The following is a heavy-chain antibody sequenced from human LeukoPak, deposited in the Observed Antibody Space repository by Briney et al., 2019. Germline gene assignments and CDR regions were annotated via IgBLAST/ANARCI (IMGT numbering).Heavy chain of an antibody. CDR3: ARRPYCSSSSYYYAMDV. Sequence: GGSLRLSCAASGFTVSSNYMNWVRQAPGKGLEWVSLIYSDGSTYYADSVKGRFTISRDNSKNTLYLQLNSLRAEDTAVYYCARRPYCSSSSYYYAMDVWGQGTTVTVSS. V-gene: IGHV3-53*01. CDR2: IYSDGST. D-gene: IGHD6-6*01. J-gene: IGHJ6*02. CDR1: GFTVSSNY.